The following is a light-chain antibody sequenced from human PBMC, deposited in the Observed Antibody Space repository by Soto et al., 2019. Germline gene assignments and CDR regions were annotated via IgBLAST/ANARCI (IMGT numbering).Light chain of an antibody. CDR2: GAS. J-gene: IGKJ4*01. Sequence: EIVLTQSPGTLSLSQGDRATLSCRASQSVSSNYLAWYQQKPGQAPRLLIYGASSRATGIPDRFSGSGSGTDFTLTISRLEPEDFAVYYCQRYGTSLPLTFGGGTKV. CDR1: QSVSSNY. CDR3: QRYGTSLPLT. V-gene: IGKV3-20*01.